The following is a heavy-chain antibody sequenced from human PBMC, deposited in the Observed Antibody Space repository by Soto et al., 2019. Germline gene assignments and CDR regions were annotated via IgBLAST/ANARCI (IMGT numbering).Heavy chain of an antibody. CDR2: ISSSSSYT. V-gene: IGHV3-11*03. D-gene: IGHD6-13*01. Sequence: GSLRLSCAASGFTFSDYYMSWIRQAPGKGLEWVSYISSSSSYTNYADSVKGRFTISRDNAKNSLYLQMNSLRAEDTAVYDCASYIAAAGPFDYWGQGTLVTVSS. J-gene: IGHJ4*02. CDR1: GFTFSDYY. CDR3: ASYIAAAGPFDY.